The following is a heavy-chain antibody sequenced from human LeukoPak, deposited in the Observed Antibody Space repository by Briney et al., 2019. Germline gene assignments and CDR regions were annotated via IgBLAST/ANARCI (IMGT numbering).Heavy chain of an antibody. J-gene: IGHJ4*02. CDR2: ISRDGGST. CDR3: ARLYAYSKSYDAN. CDR1: GFTFDDYV. V-gene: IGHV3-43*02. Sequence: PGGALRLSCAASGFTFDDYVMHWVRQAPGKGLEWVSLISRDGGSTYYADSVKGRFTISRDNAKNSLYLQMNSLRAEDTAIYFCARLYAYSKSYDANWGQGTLVTVSS. D-gene: IGHD2-8*01.